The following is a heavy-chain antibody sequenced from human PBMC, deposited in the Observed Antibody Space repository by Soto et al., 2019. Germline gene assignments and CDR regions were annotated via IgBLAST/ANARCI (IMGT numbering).Heavy chain of an antibody. CDR3: ARALTYYYDSSGLRREYYFDY. J-gene: IGHJ4*02. Sequence: PGESLKISCKGSGYSFTSYWIGWVRQMPGKGLEWMGIIYPGDSDTRYSPSFQGQVTISADKSISTAYLQWSSLKASDTAMYYCARALTYYYDSSGLRREYYFDYWGQGTLVTVS. D-gene: IGHD3-22*01. V-gene: IGHV5-51*01. CDR2: IYPGDSDT. CDR1: GYSFTSYW.